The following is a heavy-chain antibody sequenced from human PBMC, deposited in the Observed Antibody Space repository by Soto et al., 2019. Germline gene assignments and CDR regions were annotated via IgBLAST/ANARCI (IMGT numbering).Heavy chain of an antibody. V-gene: IGHV3-21*01. CDR2: ISSSSYI. CDR1: GFTFSSYS. CDR3: ARDPSWYYGSGGDAFDI. Sequence: EVQLVESGGGLVKPGGSLRLSCAASGFTFSSYSMNWVRQAPGKGLEWVSSISSSSYIYYADSVKGRFTISRDNAKNSLYLQMNSLRAEDTAVYYCARDPSWYYGSGGDAFDIWGQGTMVTVSS. J-gene: IGHJ3*02. D-gene: IGHD3-10*01.